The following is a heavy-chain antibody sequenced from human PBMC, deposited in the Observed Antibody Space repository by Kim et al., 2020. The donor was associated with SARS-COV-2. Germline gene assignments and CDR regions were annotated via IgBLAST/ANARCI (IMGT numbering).Heavy chain of an antibody. CDR3: AKSGSGSYVSYYGMDV. CDR1: GFTFSSYA. CDR2: ISVNGGST. D-gene: IGHD3-10*01. V-gene: IGHV3-23*01. J-gene: IGHJ6*02. Sequence: GGSLRLSCAASGFTFSSYAMSWVRQAPGKGLEWVSGISVNGGSTYYADSVKGRFTISRDNSKNTLYLQMRSLRAEDTAVYYCAKSGSGSYVSYYGMDVWGQGTTVTVSS.